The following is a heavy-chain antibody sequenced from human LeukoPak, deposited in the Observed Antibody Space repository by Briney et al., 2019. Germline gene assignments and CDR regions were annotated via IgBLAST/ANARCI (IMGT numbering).Heavy chain of an antibody. Sequence: GGSLRLSCAASGFTFSSYAMSWVRQAPGKGLEWVSAISGSGGSTYYADSVKGRFTISRDNSKNTLYLQMNSLRAEDTVVYYYARGHSGWYDYWGQGTLVTVSS. V-gene: IGHV3-23*01. J-gene: IGHJ4*02. CDR3: ARGHSGWYDY. CDR2: ISGSGGST. D-gene: IGHD6-19*01. CDR1: GFTFSSYA.